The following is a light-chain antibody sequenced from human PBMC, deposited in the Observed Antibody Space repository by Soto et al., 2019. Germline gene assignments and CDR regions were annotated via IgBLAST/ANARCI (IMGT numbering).Light chain of an antibody. CDR3: SSYTSSSTLYV. Sequence: QSALTQPASVSGSPGQSITISCAGTCSDIGAYNYVSWYQQHTGKAPKVMIYEVSNRPSGVSNRFSGSKSGNTASLTISGLQAEDEADYYCSSYTSSSTLYVFGSGTKVTVL. V-gene: IGLV2-14*01. J-gene: IGLJ1*01. CDR1: CSDIGAYNY. CDR2: EVS.